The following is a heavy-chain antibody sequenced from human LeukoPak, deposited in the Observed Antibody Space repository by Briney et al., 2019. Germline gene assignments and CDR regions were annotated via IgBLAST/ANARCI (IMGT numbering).Heavy chain of an antibody. CDR1: GYTFTSYD. CDR2: INPSGGST. CDR3: TREGYSGSYTLPNDY. Sequence: GASVKVSCKASGYTFTSYDMHWVRQAPGQGLEWMGMINPSGGSTSYAQKFQGGVTMTRDTSTSTVYMELSSLRSEDTAIYYCTREGYSGSYTLPNDYWGQGALVTVSS. V-gene: IGHV1-46*01. D-gene: IGHD1-26*01. J-gene: IGHJ4*02.